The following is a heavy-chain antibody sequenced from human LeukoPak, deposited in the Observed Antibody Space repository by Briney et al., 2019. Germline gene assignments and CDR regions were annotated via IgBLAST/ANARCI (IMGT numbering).Heavy chain of an antibody. V-gene: IGHV1-69*13. D-gene: IGHD2-15*01. CDR2: IIPIFGTA. J-gene: IGHJ6*02. Sequence: ASVNVSCKASGGTFSSYAISWVRQAPRQGLEWMGGIIPIFGTANYAQKFQGRVTITADESTSTAYMELSSLRSEDTAVYYCARVTLGYCSGGSCSVYYYYGMDVWGQGTTVTVSS. CDR3: ARVTLGYCSGGSCSVYYYYGMDV. CDR1: GGTFSSYA.